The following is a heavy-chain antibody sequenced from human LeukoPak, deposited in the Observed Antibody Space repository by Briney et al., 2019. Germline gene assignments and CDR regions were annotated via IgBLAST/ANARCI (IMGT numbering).Heavy chain of an antibody. CDR1: GGTFISYA. J-gene: IGHJ4*02. CDR2: IIPIFGTA. V-gene: IGHV1-69*06. CDR3: ARGSGSEVYCSSTSCFDY. D-gene: IGHD2-2*01. Sequence: GASVKVSCKASGGTFISYAISWVRQAPGQGLEWMGGIIPIFGTANYAQKFQGRVTITADKSTSTAYMELSSLRSEDTAVYYCARGSGSEVYCSSTSCFDYWGQGTLVTVSS.